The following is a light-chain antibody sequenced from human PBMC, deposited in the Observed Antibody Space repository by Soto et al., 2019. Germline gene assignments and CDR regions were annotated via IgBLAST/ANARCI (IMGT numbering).Light chain of an antibody. CDR2: ASS. J-gene: IGKJ4*01. CDR3: QQYGYSAT. Sequence: EIVMTQSPATLSVSPGERATLSCRASQSVSSNLAWYQHKPGQAPRLLIYASSNRATGIPDRFSGSGSGTDFTLTISRLEPEDFAVYYCQQYGYSATFGGGTKVDIK. CDR1: QSVSSN. V-gene: IGKV3-20*01.